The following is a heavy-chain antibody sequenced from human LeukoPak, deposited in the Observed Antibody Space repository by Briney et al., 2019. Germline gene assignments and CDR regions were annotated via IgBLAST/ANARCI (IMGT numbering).Heavy chain of an antibody. V-gene: IGHV4-34*01. D-gene: IGHD2-8*01. CDR1: GGSFSGYY. CDR3: ARGSPYCTNGVCYFDY. J-gene: IGHJ4*02. CDR2: INHSGST. Sequence: PSETLSLTCAVYGGSFSGYYWSWIRQPPGKGLEWIGEINHSGSTNYNPSLKSRVTISVDTSKNQFSLKLGSVTAADTAVYYWARGSPYCTNGVCYFDYWGQGTLVTVSS.